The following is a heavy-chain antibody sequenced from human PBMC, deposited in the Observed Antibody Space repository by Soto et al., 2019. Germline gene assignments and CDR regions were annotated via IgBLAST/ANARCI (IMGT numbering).Heavy chain of an antibody. J-gene: IGHJ4*02. CDR3: GRCVSDSTGPVYLDS. V-gene: IGHV1-69*06. CDR1: GGTFSSDA. D-gene: IGHD2-8*02. CDR2: VSPIYPKA. Sequence: QVRLVQSEADVKKPGASVKVSCEASGGTFSSDAVTWVRQAPGKGLEWMGVVSPIYPKANYAQEFQGRVTITADKSTSTLYMELNSLKSEDAAVYYWGRCVSDSTGPVYLDSWGQGTLVTVTS.